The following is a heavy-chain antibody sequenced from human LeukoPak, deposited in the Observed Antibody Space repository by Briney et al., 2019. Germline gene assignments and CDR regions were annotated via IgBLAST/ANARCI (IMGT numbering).Heavy chain of an antibody. D-gene: IGHD3-16*01. V-gene: IGHV3-23*01. Sequence: GGSLSLSCAASGFTFSNYAMSWVRQAPGKGLQWVSAIDSGGGTYYANSVKGRFTISRDNSKNTLYLQLNSLRAEDTAVYYCAKGPQGDWGQGALVTVFS. CDR1: GFTFSNYA. CDR2: IDSGGGT. J-gene: IGHJ4*02. CDR3: AKGPQGD.